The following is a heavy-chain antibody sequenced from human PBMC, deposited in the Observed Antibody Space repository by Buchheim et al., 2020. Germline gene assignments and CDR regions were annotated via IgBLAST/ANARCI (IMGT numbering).Heavy chain of an antibody. CDR3: AKVSTVETTTTDWPDY. CDR2: ISGSDGTT. D-gene: IGHD2-21*02. V-gene: IGHV3-23*01. CDR1: GFTFSSYA. J-gene: IGHJ4*02. Sequence: EVQLLESGGGLVQPGGSLRLSCAASGFTFSSYAMSWVRQVPGKGLEWVSGISGSDGTTHYADSGKGRFTISRDNSKTTLYLHMNSLRAEDTAVYYCAKVSTVETTTTDWPDYWGQGTL.